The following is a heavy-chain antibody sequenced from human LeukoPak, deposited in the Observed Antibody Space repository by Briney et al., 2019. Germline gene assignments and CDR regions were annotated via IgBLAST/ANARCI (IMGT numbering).Heavy chain of an antibody. V-gene: IGHV4-59*11. J-gene: IGHJ4*02. CDR1: GGSISSHY. Sequence: SETLSLTCTVSGGSISSHYWGWIRQPPGKGLEWIGYIYYSGSTNYNPSLKSRVTISVDTSKNQFSLKLSSVTAADTAVYYCARAPYGSYYTYFDYWGQGTLVTVSS. CDR2: IYYSGST. CDR3: ARAPYGSYYTYFDY. D-gene: IGHD1-26*01.